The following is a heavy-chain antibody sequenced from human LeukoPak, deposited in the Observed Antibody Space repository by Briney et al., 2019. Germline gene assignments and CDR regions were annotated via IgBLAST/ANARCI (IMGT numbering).Heavy chain of an antibody. D-gene: IGHD2-21*01. V-gene: IGHV4-59*08. CDR1: GGSISSYY. J-gene: IGHJ2*01. CDR3: ARQKLWWTGCWYFDL. CDR2: IYYSGST. Sequence: KSSETLSLTCNVSGGSISSYYWSWIRQPPGKGLEWIGYIYYSGSTNYNPSLKSRVTISVDTSKNQFSLKLSSVTAADTAVYYCARQKLWWTGCWYFDLWGRGTLVTVSS.